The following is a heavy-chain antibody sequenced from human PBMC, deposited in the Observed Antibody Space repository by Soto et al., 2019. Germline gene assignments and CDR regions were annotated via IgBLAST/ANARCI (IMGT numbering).Heavy chain of an antibody. CDR2: ISFDGGKA. CDR1: GFTFSNYA. V-gene: IGHV3-30*18. CDR3: AKDPPPSATGGAFYSHYYGMDV. J-gene: IGHJ6*02. D-gene: IGHD2-8*02. Sequence: PGGSLRLSCVASGFTFSNYALHWVRQAPGKGLEWVAIISFDGGKAYYADSVKGRFTTTRDNSRNTLYLQMNSLSAEDTAVYYCAKDPPPSATGGAFYSHYYGMDVWGQGTTVTVSS.